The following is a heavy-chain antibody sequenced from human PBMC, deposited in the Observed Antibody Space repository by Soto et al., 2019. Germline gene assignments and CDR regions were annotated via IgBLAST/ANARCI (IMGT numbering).Heavy chain of an antibody. Sequence: ASVKVSCKASGYTFTSYAMHWVRQAPGQRLEWMGWINAGNGNTKYSQKFQGRVTITRDTSASTAYMELSSLRSEDTAVYYCASSWTTKVRTLKKFTYYYYGMDVWGQGTTVTVSS. CDR3: ASSWTTKVRTLKKFTYYYYGMDV. CDR2: INAGNGNT. D-gene: IGHD3-10*01. V-gene: IGHV1-3*01. CDR1: GYTFTSYA. J-gene: IGHJ6*02.